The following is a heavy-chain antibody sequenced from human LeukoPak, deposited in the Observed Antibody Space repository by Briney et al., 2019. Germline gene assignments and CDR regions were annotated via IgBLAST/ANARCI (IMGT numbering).Heavy chain of an antibody. J-gene: IGHJ6*03. CDR2: IKQDGSEK. V-gene: IGHV3-7*01. D-gene: IGHD1-26*01. Sequence: GGSLRLSCAAAGFTFSSYWMSWVRQAPGKGLEWVANIKQDGSEKYYVDSVEGRFTISRDDAKNSLYLQMNSLRAEDTAVYYCARELIAGATWHYYYYMDVWGKGTTVTVSS. CDR1: GFTFSSYW. CDR3: ARELIAGATWHYYYYMDV.